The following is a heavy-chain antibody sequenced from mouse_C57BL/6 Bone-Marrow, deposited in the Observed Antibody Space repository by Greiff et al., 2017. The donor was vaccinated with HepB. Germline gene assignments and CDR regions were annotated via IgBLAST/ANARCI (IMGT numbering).Heavy chain of an antibody. J-gene: IGHJ4*01. Sequence: EVHLVESGGGLVQPGESLKLSCESNEYEFPSHDMSWVRKTPEKRLELVAAINSDGGSTYYPDTMERRVIISRDNTKKTLYLQMSRLRSEDTALYYCERRGRRGAMDYWGQGTSVTVSS. CDR3: ERRGRRGAMDY. V-gene: IGHV5-2*01. CDR2: INSDGGST. CDR1: EYEFPSHD.